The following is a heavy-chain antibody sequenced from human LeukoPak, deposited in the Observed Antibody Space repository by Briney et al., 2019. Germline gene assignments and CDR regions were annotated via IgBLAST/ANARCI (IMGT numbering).Heavy chain of an antibody. CDR2: INPSGGST. D-gene: IGHD3-22*01. CDR1: GYTFTSYY. Sequence: ASVKVSCKASGYTFTSYYTHWVRQAPGQGLEWMGIINPSGGSTSYAQKFQGRVTMTRDTSTSTVYMELSSLRSEDTAVYYCARALGGYYDSSGYYDYWGQGTLVTVSS. J-gene: IGHJ4*02. V-gene: IGHV1-46*01. CDR3: ARALGGYYDSSGYYDY.